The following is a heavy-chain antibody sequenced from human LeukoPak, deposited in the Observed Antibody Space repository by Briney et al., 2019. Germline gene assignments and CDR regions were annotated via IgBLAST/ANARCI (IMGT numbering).Heavy chain of an antibody. J-gene: IGHJ4*02. D-gene: IGHD3-16*02. V-gene: IGHV3-48*02. Sequence: GGSLRLSCAASGFNFSSYDMNWVRQAPGQGLEWVSYISSRSSTKHYADSVKGRFTISRDNAKNSLYLQMKSLRDEDTAVYYCARHPHTFGGLIALDYWGQGTLVTVSS. CDR1: GFNFSSYD. CDR2: ISSRSSTK. CDR3: ARHPHTFGGLIALDY.